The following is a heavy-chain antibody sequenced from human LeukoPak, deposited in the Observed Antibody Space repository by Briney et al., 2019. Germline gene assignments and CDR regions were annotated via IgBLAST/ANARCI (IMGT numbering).Heavy chain of an antibody. CDR2: INPNSGGT. J-gene: IGHJ6*02. CDR1: GYTFTGYY. CDR3: AIDFWSGYGMDV. V-gene: IGHV1-2*02. Sequence: GASVKVSCKASGYTFTGYYMHWVRQAPGKGLEWMGWINPNSGGTNYAQKFQGRATMTRDTSISTAYMELSRLRSDDTAVYYCAIDFWSGYGMDVWGQGTTVTVSS. D-gene: IGHD3-3*01.